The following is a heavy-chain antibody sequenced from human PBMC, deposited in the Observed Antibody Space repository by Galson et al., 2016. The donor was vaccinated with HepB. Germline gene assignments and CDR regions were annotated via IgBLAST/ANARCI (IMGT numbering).Heavy chain of an antibody. CDR2: IRGDGIVS. D-gene: IGHD3-10*01. J-gene: IGHJ4*02. Sequence: LSCAASGFTFNAHWMNWVRQAPGKGLEWVANIRGDGIVSYYAESVRGRFTISRDNAKNSLYLQMHGLRVDETAVYYCSREMTGSYFDWGQGTLVTVSS. CDR3: SREMTGSYFD. V-gene: IGHV3-7*01. CDR1: GFTFNAHW.